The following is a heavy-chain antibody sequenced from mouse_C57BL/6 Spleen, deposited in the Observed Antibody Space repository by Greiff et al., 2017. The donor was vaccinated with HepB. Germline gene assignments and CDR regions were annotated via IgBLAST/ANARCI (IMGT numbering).Heavy chain of an antibody. CDR2: INPSSGYT. V-gene: IGHV1-4*01. Sequence: QVHVKQSGAELARPGASVKMSCKASGYTFTSYTMHWVKQRPGQGLEWIGYINPSSGYTKYNQKFKDKATLTADKSSSTAYMQLSSLTSEDSAVYYCARDGSSPNWYFDVWGTGTTVTVSS. J-gene: IGHJ1*03. CDR1: GYTFTSYT. D-gene: IGHD1-1*01. CDR3: ARDGSSPNWYFDV.